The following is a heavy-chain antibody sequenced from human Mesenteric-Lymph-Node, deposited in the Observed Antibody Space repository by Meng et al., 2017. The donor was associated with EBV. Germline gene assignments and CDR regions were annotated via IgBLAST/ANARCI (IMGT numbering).Heavy chain of an antibody. CDR3: ARVFPDLDY. Sequence: QGQLQPWAAGLLNPSQPLSLTCAVYGGSFSGYYWSWIRQPPGKGLEWIGEINHSGSTNYNPSLKSRVTISVDTSKNQFSLKLSSVTAADTAVYYCARVFPDLDYWGQGTLVTVSS. CDR1: GGSFSGYY. J-gene: IGHJ4*02. CDR2: INHSGST. V-gene: IGHV4-34*01.